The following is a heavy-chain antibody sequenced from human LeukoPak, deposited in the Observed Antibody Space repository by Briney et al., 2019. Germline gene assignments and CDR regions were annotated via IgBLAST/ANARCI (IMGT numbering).Heavy chain of an antibody. Sequence: ASVKVSCKASGGTFTSYAISWGRQAPGQGLEWMGGIIPIFGTANYAQKFQGRVTITADESTSTAYMELSSLRSEDTAVYYCAREPLRGYSYGGYFDYWGQGTLVTVSS. D-gene: IGHD5-18*01. J-gene: IGHJ4*02. CDR1: GGTFTSYA. CDR2: IIPIFGTA. V-gene: IGHV1-69*13. CDR3: AREPLRGYSYGGYFDY.